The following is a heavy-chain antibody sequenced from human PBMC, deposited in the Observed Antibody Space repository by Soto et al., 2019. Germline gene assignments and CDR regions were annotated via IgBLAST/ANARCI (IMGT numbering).Heavy chain of an antibody. CDR1: GGSISSSSYY. D-gene: IGHD5-12*01. V-gene: IGHV4-39*07. Sequence: SETLSLTCTVSGGSISSSSYYWGWIRQPPGKGLEWIGSIYYSGSTYYNPSLKSRVTISVDTSKNQFSLKLSSVTAADTAVYYCARSPGGPTIPGFDYWGQGTLVTVSS. J-gene: IGHJ4*02. CDR3: ARSPGGPTIPGFDY. CDR2: IYYSGST.